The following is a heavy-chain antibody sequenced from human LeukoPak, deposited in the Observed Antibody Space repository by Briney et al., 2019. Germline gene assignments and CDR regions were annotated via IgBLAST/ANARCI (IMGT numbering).Heavy chain of an antibody. V-gene: IGHV1-2*02. CDR3: AASAEAYTSWWNV. D-gene: IGHD3-16*01. J-gene: IGHJ4*02. CDR2: INPDSGFT. Sequence: GSSDKVSCKASGYKFTDDYMLGVRQAPGQGLEFMGGINPDSGFTDYAQKSKGRVTMTRDTSISTAYVEARVQTSHHSAVDYFAASAEAYTSWWNVWGGGTLIVASS. CDR1: GYKFTDDY.